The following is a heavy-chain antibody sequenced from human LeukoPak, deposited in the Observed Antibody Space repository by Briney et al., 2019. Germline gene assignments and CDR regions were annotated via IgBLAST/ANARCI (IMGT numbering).Heavy chain of an antibody. CDR1: EFTFSSYS. CDR3: AKGRGIDGSGSYSNFDY. Sequence: GGSLRLSCAASEFTFSSYSLSWVRQAPGKGLEWVSAISGSGTSTYYADSVKGRFTISRDNSKNTLFLQMNSLRAEDTAVYYCAKGRGIDGSGSYSNFDYWGEGTLVTVSS. J-gene: IGHJ4*02. V-gene: IGHV3-23*01. D-gene: IGHD3-10*01. CDR2: ISGSGTST.